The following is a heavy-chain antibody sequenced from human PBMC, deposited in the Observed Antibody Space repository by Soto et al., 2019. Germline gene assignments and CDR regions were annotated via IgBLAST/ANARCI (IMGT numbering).Heavy chain of an antibody. Sequence: GGSLRLSCEASGFSFNYYYMAWFRQAPGKGLEWVANIRQDGGRTDYVDSVVGRFTVSRDNAKSSLYLQIRSLRAEDTAVYHCARVQTEGWLVSYFDFWGHGTPVTVSS. V-gene: IGHV3-7*01. CDR3: ARVQTEGWLVSYFDF. J-gene: IGHJ4*01. CDR1: GFSFNYYY. CDR2: IRQDGGRT. D-gene: IGHD6-19*01.